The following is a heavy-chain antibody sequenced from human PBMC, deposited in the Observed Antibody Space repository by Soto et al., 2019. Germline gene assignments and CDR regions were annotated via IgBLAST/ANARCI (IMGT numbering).Heavy chain of an antibody. CDR3: ARGNVRGGCLDY. CDR1: GYTFSTYA. Sequence: QVQLVQSGAEERKPGASVKVSCKASGYTFSTYAMHWVRRAPGQSLEGMGWFNGGNGNIKYSQKFEGRVTITTDTAASTADMELNMLRSEDTAVYYCARGNVRGGCLDYWGQGTLVSVSS. D-gene: IGHD3-10*01. CDR2: FNGGNGNI. J-gene: IGHJ4*02. V-gene: IGHV1-3*05.